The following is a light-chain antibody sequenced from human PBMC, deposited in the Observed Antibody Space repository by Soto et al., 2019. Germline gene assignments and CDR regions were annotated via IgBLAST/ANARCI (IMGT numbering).Light chain of an antibody. J-gene: IGKJ4*01. CDR1: QDISNY. Sequence: DIQMTQSPSSLSASVGDRVTITCQASQDISNYLNWYQQKPGKAPKLLIYDPSNLETGVPSRFSGSGSGTDFTFTISSLQPEDIATYYCQQYDNLPPFFGGGTKVEIK. CDR2: DPS. V-gene: IGKV1-33*01. CDR3: QQYDNLPPF.